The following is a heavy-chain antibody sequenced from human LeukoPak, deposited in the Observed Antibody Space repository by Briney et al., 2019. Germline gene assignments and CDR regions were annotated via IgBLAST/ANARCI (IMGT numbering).Heavy chain of an antibody. J-gene: IGHJ6*03. CDR3: TTEAYDYGDYDYYYYMDV. CDR1: GFTFSNAW. Sequence: GGSLRLSCAASGFTFSNAWMSWVRQAPGKGLEWVDRIKSKTDGGTTDYAAPVKGRFTISRDDSKNTLYLQMNSLKTEDTAVYYCTTEAYDYGDYDYYYYMDVWGKGTTVTVSS. V-gene: IGHV3-15*01. D-gene: IGHD4-17*01. CDR2: IKSKTDGGTT.